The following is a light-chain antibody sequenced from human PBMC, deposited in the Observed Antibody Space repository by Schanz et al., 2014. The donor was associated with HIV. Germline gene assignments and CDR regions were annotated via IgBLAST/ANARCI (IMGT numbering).Light chain of an antibody. J-gene: IGLJ3*02. CDR2: EGS. V-gene: IGLV2-14*02. CDR1: SSDVGSYNL. Sequence: QSALTQPASVSGSPGQSITISCTGTSSDVGSYNLVSWYQQHPGKAPKLMIYEGSKRPSGVPNRFSGSKSGNTASLTISGLQAEDEGDYYCCSYTTTSTWVFGAGTKLTVL. CDR3: CSYTTTSTWV.